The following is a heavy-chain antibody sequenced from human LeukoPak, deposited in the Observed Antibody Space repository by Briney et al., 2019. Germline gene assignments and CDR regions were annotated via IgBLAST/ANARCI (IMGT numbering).Heavy chain of an antibody. Sequence: GGSLRLSCAASGFTFSDYTMNWVRQAPGKGLEWVSSISSSSSYIYYADSVKGRFTISRDNAKNSLYLQMNSLRAEDTAVYYCARGGAMIGYDAFDIWGQGTMVTVSS. CDR3: ARGGAMIGYDAFDI. D-gene: IGHD3-22*01. CDR1: GFTFSDYT. J-gene: IGHJ3*02. CDR2: ISSSSSYI. V-gene: IGHV3-21*01.